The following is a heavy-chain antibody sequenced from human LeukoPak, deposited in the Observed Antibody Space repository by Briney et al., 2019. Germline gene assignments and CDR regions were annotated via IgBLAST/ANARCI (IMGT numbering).Heavy chain of an antibody. CDR1: GFHFSSYA. J-gene: IGHJ4*02. CDR3: AKDRADILTGPWGY. CDR2: ISGSGGST. V-gene: IGHV3-23*01. Sequence: GSLKLSCAASGFHFSSYAMSWVRPAPGKGLEWVSAISGSGGSTYYADSVKGRFTISRDNSKNTLYLQMNSLRAEDTAVYYCAKDRADILTGPWGYWGQGTLVTVSS. D-gene: IGHD3-9*01.